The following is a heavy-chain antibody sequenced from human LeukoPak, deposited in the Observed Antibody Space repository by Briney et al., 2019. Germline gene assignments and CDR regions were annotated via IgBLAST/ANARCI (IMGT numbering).Heavy chain of an antibody. CDR1: GGSISSYY. J-gene: IGHJ4*02. CDR3: ARAGYSYGTGYYFDY. Sequence: SETLSLTCTVSGGSISSYYWSWIRLPPGKGLEWIGFIYYTGATYYNPSLKSRVTISLDTSKNQFSLKLSSVTAADAAVYYCARAGYSYGTGYYFDYWGQGALVTVSS. CDR2: IYYTGAT. V-gene: IGHV4-59*01. D-gene: IGHD5-18*01.